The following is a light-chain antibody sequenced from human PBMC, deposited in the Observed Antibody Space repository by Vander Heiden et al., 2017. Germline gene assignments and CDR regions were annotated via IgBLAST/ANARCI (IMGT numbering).Light chain of an antibody. Sequence: DIRMTQSPSSLSASIGDRVTITCWAGQNINSYLNWYQLKPGQAPKLLIHTASNVQDGVPSRFSGSGSGTDFTLTISRLQPEDSAMYFCQQSYNSWTFGQGTKVEIK. CDR3: QQSYNSWT. V-gene: IGKV1-39*01. J-gene: IGKJ1*01. CDR1: QNINSY. CDR2: TAS.